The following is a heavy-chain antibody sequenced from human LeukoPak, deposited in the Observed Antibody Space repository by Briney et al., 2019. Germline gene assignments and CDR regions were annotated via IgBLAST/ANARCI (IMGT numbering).Heavy chain of an antibody. J-gene: IGHJ6*02. CDR3: ARDYCSSTTCYARGAGGMDV. Sequence: GRSLRLSCAASGFTFSSYGMHWVRQAPGKGLEWVSSITSSSTYIYFADSVKGRFTISRDNAKNSLYLQMNSLRAEDTAVYYCARDYCSSTTCYARGAGGMDVWGQGTTVTVSS. CDR2: ITSSSTYI. V-gene: IGHV3-21*01. CDR1: GFTFSSYG. D-gene: IGHD2-2*01.